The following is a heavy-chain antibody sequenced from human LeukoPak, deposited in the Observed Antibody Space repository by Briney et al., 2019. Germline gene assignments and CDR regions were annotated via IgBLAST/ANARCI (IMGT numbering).Heavy chain of an antibody. CDR2: INQDGTEK. CDR1: GFTFSTYW. D-gene: IGHD2/OR15-2a*01. J-gene: IGHJ4*02. Sequence: GGSLRLSCVASGFTFSTYWMTWVRQAPGKGLEWVANINQDGTEKNYVDSVKGRFTISRDNAKNSLYLQMNSLRAEDTAVYCCARNMGDYWGQGTLVTVSS. V-gene: IGHV3-7*04. CDR3: ARNMGDY.